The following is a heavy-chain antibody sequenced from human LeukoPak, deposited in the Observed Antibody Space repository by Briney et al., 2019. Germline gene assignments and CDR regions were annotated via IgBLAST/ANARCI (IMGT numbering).Heavy chain of an antibody. CDR1: GGSISSYS. Sequence: SETLSLTCTASGGSISSYSWSWIRQPAGKGLEWIGRIYTSGSTNYNPSLKSRVTMSVDTSKNQFCLKLSSVTAADTAVYYCARVVAAAGTRGYFDYWGQGTLVTVSS. CDR2: IYTSGST. D-gene: IGHD6-13*01. V-gene: IGHV4-4*07. CDR3: ARVVAAAGTRGYFDY. J-gene: IGHJ4*02.